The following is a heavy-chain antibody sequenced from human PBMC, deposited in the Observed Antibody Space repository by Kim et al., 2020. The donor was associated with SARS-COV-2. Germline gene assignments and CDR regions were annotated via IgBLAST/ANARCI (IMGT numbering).Heavy chain of an antibody. D-gene: IGHD2-8*01. J-gene: IGHJ6*02. Sequence: GESLTISCKGSGYSFTSYWIGWVRQMPGKGLEWMGIIYPGDSDTRYSPSFQGQVTIPADKSISTAYLQWSSLKASDTAMYYCARPGGYCGTNGVCYTDYYYGMDVWGQGTTVTVSS. V-gene: IGHV5-51*01. CDR2: IYPGDSDT. CDR3: ARPGGYCGTNGVCYTDYYYGMDV. CDR1: GYSFTSYW.